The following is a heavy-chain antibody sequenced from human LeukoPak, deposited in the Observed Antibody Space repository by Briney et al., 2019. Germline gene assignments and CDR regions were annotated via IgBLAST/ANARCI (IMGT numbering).Heavy chain of an antibody. CDR2: ISSSSSYI. Sequence: GGSLRLSCAASGFTFSSYSMNWVRQAPGKGLEWVSSISSSSSYIYYADSVKGRFTISRDNAKNSLYLQMNSLRAEDTAVYYCARGGILQWLLPSRGRGGFDPWGQGTLVTVSS. V-gene: IGHV3-21*01. CDR3: ARGGILQWLLPSRGRGGFDP. D-gene: IGHD3-22*01. J-gene: IGHJ5*02. CDR1: GFTFSSYS.